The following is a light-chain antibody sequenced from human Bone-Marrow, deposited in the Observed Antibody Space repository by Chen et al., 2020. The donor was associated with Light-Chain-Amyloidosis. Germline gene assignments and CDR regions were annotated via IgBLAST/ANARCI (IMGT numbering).Light chain of an antibody. CDR1: QDIGDW. CDR3: QQYKSYTFT. Sequence: DIRMTQSPSTLSASVGDRVTITCRASQDIGDWLAWFQHKPGRAPNLLIYRASNLESGVPSRFTGSGSGTDFTLTISSLQPDDFATYCCQQYKSYTFTFGPGTKL. V-gene: IGKV1-5*03. CDR2: RAS. J-gene: IGKJ2*01.